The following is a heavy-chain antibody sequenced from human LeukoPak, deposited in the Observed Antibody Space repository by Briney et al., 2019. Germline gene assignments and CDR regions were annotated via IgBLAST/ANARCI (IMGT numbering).Heavy chain of an antibody. J-gene: IGHJ4*02. CDR2: IRSRSSYT. Sequence: PGGSLRLSCAASGFSFCSNSMIWVRQAPGGGLEWVLSIRSRSSYTHYTDSVKGRFTISRDNAQNSLYLLMNSLRGEDTAVYYCARDVCRRQQVGFIDSWGQGTLVTVSS. D-gene: IGHD6-13*01. V-gene: IGHV3-21*01. CDR1: GFSFCSNS. CDR3: ARDVCRRQQVGFIDS.